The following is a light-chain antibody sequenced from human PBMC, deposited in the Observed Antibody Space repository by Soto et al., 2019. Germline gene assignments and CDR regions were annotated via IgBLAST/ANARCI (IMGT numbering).Light chain of an antibody. CDR3: QQYNDWPRT. Sequence: EIVFTQSPATLSLSPGESVTLSCRASQLFSSNLAWYQRRPGQAPRLLIYGSSTRATGVPPRFSGSASGTEFTLTISSLQSEDFGVYYCQQYNDWPRTFGQGTRLEI. J-gene: IGKJ5*01. CDR1: QLFSSN. V-gene: IGKV3-15*01. CDR2: GSS.